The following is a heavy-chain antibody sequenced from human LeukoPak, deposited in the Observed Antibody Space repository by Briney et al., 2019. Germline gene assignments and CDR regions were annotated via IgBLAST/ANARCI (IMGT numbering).Heavy chain of an antibody. Sequence: SQTLSLTCTVSGGSISSGGYYWSWIRQHPGKGREWIGYMYYSGSTYYNPSLECRVTISLDTSKSQFSLKLSSVTAADTAVYYCARVSSGVFDIWGQETMVTVSS. CDR3: ARVSSGVFDI. J-gene: IGHJ3*02. CDR2: MYYSGST. D-gene: IGHD2-15*01. V-gene: IGHV4-31*03. CDR1: GGSISSGGYY.